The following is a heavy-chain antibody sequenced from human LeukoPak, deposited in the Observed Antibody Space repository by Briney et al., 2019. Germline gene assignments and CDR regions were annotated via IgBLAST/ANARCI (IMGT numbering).Heavy chain of an antibody. CDR2: ISAYNGNT. Sequence: ASVKVSCKASGGTFSSYAISWVRQAPGQGLEWMGWISAYNGNTNYAQKLQGRVTMTTDTSTSTAYMELSSLRSEDTAVYYCARDQKVGATPYFGMDVWGQGTTVTVSS. D-gene: IGHD1-26*01. CDR3: ARDQKVGATPYFGMDV. V-gene: IGHV1-18*01. J-gene: IGHJ6*02. CDR1: GGTFSSYA.